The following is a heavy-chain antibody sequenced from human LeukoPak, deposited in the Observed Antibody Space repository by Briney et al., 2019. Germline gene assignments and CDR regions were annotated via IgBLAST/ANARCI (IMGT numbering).Heavy chain of an antibody. J-gene: IGHJ5*02. V-gene: IGHV3-23*01. CDR1: GFTFNNNA. D-gene: IGHD2-15*01. CDR3: ASNRVADP. CDR2: VSGSGLTT. Sequence: GGSLRLSCVASGFTFNNNAMSWVRQAPGQGLEWVAVVSGSGLTTYYADSVKGRFTISRDNAENTLYLQMSSLRAEDTAVYYCASNRVADPWGQGTLVTVSS.